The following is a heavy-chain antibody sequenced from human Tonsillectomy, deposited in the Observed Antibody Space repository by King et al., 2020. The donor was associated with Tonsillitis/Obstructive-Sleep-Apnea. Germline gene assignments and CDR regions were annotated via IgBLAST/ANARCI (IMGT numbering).Heavy chain of an antibody. D-gene: IGHD6-19*01. J-gene: IGHJ4*02. CDR2: IYSGGST. V-gene: IGHV3-66*01. CDR1: GFTVSSNY. Sequence: VQLVESGGGLVQPGGSLRLSCAASGFTVSSNYMSWVRQAPGKGPEWVSVIYSGGSTYYADSVKGRFTISRDNSKNTLYLQMNSLRAEDTAVYYCARGGSGGPGLFDYWGQGTLVTVSS. CDR3: ARGGSGGPGLFDY.